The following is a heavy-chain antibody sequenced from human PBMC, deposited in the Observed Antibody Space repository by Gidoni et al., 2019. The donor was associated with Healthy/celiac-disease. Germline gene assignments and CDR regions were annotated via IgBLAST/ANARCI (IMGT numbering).Heavy chain of an antibody. CDR1: GYTFTGYY. D-gene: IGHD2-2*02. V-gene: IGHV1-2*02. J-gene: IGHJ6*02. CDR2: INPNSGGT. Sequence: QVQLVQSGAEVKKPGASVKVSCKASGYTFTGYYMHWVRQAPGQGLEWMGWINPNSGGTNYAQKFQGRVTMTRDTSISTAYMELSRLRSDDTAVYYCARDPGYCSSTSCYIDEYYYGMDVWGQGTTVTVSS. CDR3: ARDPGYCSSTSCYIDEYYYGMDV.